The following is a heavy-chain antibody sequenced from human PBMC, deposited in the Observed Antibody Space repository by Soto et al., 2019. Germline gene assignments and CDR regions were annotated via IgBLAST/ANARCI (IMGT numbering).Heavy chain of an antibody. CDR1: GYTFTSYA. Sequence: ASVKVSCKASGYTFTSYAMHWVRQAPGQRLEWMGWINPGNGNTKYSQRFQGRVTITADKSTGTAYMELSSLRSEDTAVYYCARDQGDGYNPGAFDIWGQGTMVTVSS. CDR2: INPGNGNT. J-gene: IGHJ3*02. V-gene: IGHV1-3*01. CDR3: ARDQGDGYNPGAFDI. D-gene: IGHD5-12*01.